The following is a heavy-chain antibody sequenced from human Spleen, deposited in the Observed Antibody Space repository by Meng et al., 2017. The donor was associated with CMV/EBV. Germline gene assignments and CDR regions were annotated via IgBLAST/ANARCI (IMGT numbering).Heavy chain of an antibody. CDR3: VRVWAGAGPDY. D-gene: IGHD6-13*01. CDR2: ISSASSYI. CDR1: GFTFSAYD. J-gene: IGHJ4*02. Sequence: LSCAASGFTFSAYDMTWVRQAPGKGLEWVSSISSASSYIHYADSVKGRFTISRDNAKNSLYLQMNSLRAEDTAVYYCVRVWAGAGPDYWAQGTLVTVSS. V-gene: IGHV3-21*01.